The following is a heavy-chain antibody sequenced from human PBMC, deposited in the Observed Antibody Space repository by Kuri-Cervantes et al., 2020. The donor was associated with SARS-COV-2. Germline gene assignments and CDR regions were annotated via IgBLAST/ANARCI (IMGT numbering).Heavy chain of an antibody. D-gene: IGHD2-15*01. CDR2: ISYDGSNK. CDR3: AKALRVVVVAATDLFDH. CDR1: GFNFSRTD. V-gene: IGHV3-30*18. J-gene: IGHJ4*02. Sequence: GESLKISCAASGFNFSRTDMHWVRQAPGKGLEWVAVISYDGSNKYYADSVKGRFTISRDNSKNTLYLQMNSLRAEDTAVYYCAKALRVVVVAATDLFDHWGQGTLVTVSS.